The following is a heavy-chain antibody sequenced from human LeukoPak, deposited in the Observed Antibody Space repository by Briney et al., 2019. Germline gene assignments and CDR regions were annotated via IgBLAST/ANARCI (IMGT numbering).Heavy chain of an antibody. CDR2: IIPIFGTA. CDR1: GGTFSSYA. V-gene: IGHV1-69*05. CDR3: ARHGRGADAFDI. D-gene: IGHD3-10*01. J-gene: IGHJ3*02. Sequence: PVKVSCKASGGTFSSYAISWVRQAPGQGLEWMGRIIPIFGTANYAQKFQGRVTMTRDTSTSTAYLEVGSLRSEDTAMYYCARHGRGADAFDIWGQGTMVIVSS.